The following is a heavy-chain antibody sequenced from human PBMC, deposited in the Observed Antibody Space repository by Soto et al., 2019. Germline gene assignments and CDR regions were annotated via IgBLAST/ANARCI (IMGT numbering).Heavy chain of an antibody. CDR2: ISAYNGDT. CDR3: PRGPAGGLRGGVSY. D-gene: IGHD2-15*01. V-gene: IGHV1-18*04. Sequence: VQLVQSGGEVKKPGASVKVSCKTSGYTFTNYGITWVRQAPGHGLKWMGWISAYNGDTNYGQKFKGRVIMTTDTSTTTDYMELRSLRSDDTAVYYCPRGPAGGLRGGVSYWGQGTLVTVSS. CDR1: GYTFTNYG. J-gene: IGHJ4*02.